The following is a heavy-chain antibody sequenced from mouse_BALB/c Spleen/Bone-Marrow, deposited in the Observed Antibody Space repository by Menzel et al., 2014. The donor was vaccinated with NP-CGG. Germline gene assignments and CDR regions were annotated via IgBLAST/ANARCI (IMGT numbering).Heavy chain of an antibody. CDR3: ARGDWDDAY. V-gene: IGHV1-69*01. Sequence: QVQLQQSGAELVMPGASVKMSCKASGYTFTDYWMHWVKQRPGQGLEWIGAIDTSDSYTSYNQKFKGKATLTVDESSSTAYMQLSSLTSEDSTVYCCARGDWDDAYWGLGTLVTVSA. CDR2: IDTSDSYT. D-gene: IGHD4-1*01. J-gene: IGHJ3*01. CDR1: GYTFTDYW.